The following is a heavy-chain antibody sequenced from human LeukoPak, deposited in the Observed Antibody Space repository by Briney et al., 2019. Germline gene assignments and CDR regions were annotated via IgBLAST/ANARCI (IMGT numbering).Heavy chain of an antibody. CDR3: AKNAVSPFTRVSVVIRVYYMDV. CDR1: GGTFSSYA. J-gene: IGHJ6*03. D-gene: IGHD3-22*01. Sequence: SVKVSCKASGGTFSSYAISWVRQAPGQGLEWMGGIIPIFGTASYAQKFQGRVTITADESTSTANKKLSSLRSEDTAVYYSAKNAVSPFTRVSVVIRVYYMDVWGQGTTVTVSS. CDR2: IIPIFGTA. V-gene: IGHV1-69*01.